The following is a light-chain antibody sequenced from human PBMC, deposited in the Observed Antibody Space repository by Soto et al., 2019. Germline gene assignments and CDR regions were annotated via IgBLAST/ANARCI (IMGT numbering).Light chain of an antibody. V-gene: IGLV1-51*01. CDR2: DDN. Sequence: QSVLTQSPSVSAAPGQKVTISCSGSSSNIGNNYVSWYQQLPGTAPKLLIYDDNKRPSGIPARFSGSKSGTSATLGITGLETGDEADYYCGAWDDSLNVYVFGSGTKV. CDR3: GAWDDSLNVYV. CDR1: SSNIGNNY. J-gene: IGLJ1*01.